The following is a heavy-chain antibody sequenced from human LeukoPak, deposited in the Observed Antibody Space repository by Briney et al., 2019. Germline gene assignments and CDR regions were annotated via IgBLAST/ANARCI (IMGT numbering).Heavy chain of an antibody. J-gene: IGHJ4*02. V-gene: IGHV4-39*07. CDR3: ARDVGVTEFEY. Sequence: SETLSLTCTVSGGSISSSSYYWGWIRQPPGKGLEWIGSIYYSGSTYYNPSLKSRVTISVDTSKNQFSLKLSSVTAADTAVYYCARDVGVTEFEYWGQGTLVTVSS. D-gene: IGHD3-22*01. CDR1: GGSISSSSYY. CDR2: IYYSGST.